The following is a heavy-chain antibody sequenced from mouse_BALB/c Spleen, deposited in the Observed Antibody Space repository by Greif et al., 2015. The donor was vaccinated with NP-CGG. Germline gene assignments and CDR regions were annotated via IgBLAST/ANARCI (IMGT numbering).Heavy chain of an antibody. CDR2: IYPGSGNT. Sequence: QVQLQQSGPELVKPGASVKISCKASGYTFTDYYINWVKQKPGQGLEWIGWIYPGSGNTKYNEKFKGKATLTVDTSSSTVYMQLSSLTSDDTAVYFCARRTGTEAMDYWGQGTSVTVSS. J-gene: IGHJ4*01. V-gene: IGHV1-84*02. CDR1: GYTFTDYY. CDR3: ARRTGTEAMDY. D-gene: IGHD4-1*01.